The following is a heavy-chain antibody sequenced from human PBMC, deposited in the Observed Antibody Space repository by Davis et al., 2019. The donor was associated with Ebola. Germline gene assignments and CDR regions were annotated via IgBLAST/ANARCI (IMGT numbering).Heavy chain of an antibody. CDR3: VRDPALVVTGGGWFFGL. CDR1: GFIFSSYP. V-gene: IGHV3-30*01. CDR2: TSYDGSNK. Sequence: PGGSLRLSCAASGFIFSSYPMHWVRQAPGKGLEWVAVTSYDGSNKNYADSVKGRFTISRDNSKNTLYLQMNSLRAEDTAVYYCVRDPALVVTGGGWFFGLWGRGTLVTVSS. D-gene: IGHD2-21*02. J-gene: IGHJ2*01.